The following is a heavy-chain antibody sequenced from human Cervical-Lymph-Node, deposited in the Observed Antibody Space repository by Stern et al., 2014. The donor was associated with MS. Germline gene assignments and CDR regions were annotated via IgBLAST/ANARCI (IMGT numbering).Heavy chain of an antibody. Sequence: VQLVESGTEVKKPGASVNVSCEASGYNFTSYYMHWIRQAPGQGLEWMGVINSSGGTTNYAQKFRGRVTLTRDTSTRTVYLELSNLTSEDTAVYYCVRRIAKAGIPFDYWGQGTLVTVSS. D-gene: IGHD6-19*01. CDR3: VRRIAKAGIPFDY. CDR2: INSSGGTT. V-gene: IGHV1-46*01. CDR1: GYNFTSYY. J-gene: IGHJ4*02.